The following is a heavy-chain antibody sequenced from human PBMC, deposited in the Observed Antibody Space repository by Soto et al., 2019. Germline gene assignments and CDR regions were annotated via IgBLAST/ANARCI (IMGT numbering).Heavy chain of an antibody. D-gene: IGHD3-3*01. CDR3: ARHSLYDFWSGYYTGGDWFDP. CDR1: GGSISSGGYY. Sequence: SETLSLTCTVSGGSISSGGYYWSWIRQHPGKGLEWIGYIYYSGSTYYSPSLKSRVTISVDTSKNQFSLKLSSVTAADTAVYYCARHSLYDFWSGYYTGGDWFDPWGQGTLVTVSS. J-gene: IGHJ5*02. V-gene: IGHV4-31*03. CDR2: IYYSGST.